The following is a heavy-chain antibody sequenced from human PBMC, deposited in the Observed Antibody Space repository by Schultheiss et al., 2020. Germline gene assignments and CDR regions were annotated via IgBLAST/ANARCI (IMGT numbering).Heavy chain of an antibody. Sequence: SLRLPCAASGFTFSSYGMHWVRQAPGKGLEWVAVISYDGSNKYYADSVKGRFTISRDNSKNTLYLQMNSLRAEDTAVYYCAKDWGPEVYYMDVWGKGTTVTVSS. J-gene: IGHJ6*03. CDR3: AKDWGPEVYYMDV. D-gene: IGHD3-16*01. V-gene: IGHV3-30*18. CDR1: GFTFSSYG. CDR2: ISYDGSNK.